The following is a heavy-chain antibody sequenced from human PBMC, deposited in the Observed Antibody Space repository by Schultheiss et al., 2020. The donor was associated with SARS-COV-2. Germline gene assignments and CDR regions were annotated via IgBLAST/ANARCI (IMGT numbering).Heavy chain of an antibody. CDR1: GYTFTGYY. Sequence: ASVKVSCKASGYTFTGYYMHWVRQAPGQGLEWMGWINPNSGGTNYAQKFQGKVTMTRDTSITTAYMELGRLRSDDTAVYYCARGGITMIGVIVTTVDVFDIWGQGTMVTVSS. J-gene: IGHJ3*02. V-gene: IGHV1-2*02. CDR2: INPNSGGT. D-gene: IGHD3-22*01. CDR3: ARGGITMIGVIVTTVDVFDI.